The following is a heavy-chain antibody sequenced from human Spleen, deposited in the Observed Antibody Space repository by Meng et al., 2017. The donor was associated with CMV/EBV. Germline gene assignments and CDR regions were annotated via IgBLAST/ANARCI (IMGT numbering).Heavy chain of an antibody. V-gene: IGHV3-23*03. J-gene: IGHJ4*02. CDR1: GFTFSNYA. CDR3: ARAIGFLEWLLADY. Sequence: GESLKISCAASGFTFSNYAMSWVRQAPGKGLEWVSVIFGGGGGTYYADSVKGRFTISRDNSKNTLYLQMNSLKAEDTAVYYCARAIGFLEWLLADYWGQGTLVTVSS. D-gene: IGHD3-3*02. CDR2: IFGGGGGT.